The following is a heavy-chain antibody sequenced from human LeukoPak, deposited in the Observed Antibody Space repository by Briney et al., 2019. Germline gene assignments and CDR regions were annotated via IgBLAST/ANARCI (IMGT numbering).Heavy chain of an antibody. D-gene: IGHD2-2*01. V-gene: IGHV4-39*07. CDR3: ARMTRPWLDSTLKGTHYYYMDV. J-gene: IGHJ6*03. CDR1: GGSISSSSYY. CDR2: IYYSGST. Sequence: SETLSLTCTVSGGSISSSSYYWGWIRQPPGKGLEWIGNIYYSGSTYYSPSLKSRLTISVDTSKNQFSLKLSSVTAADTAVYYCARMTRPWLDSTLKGTHYYYMDVWGKGTTVTVSS.